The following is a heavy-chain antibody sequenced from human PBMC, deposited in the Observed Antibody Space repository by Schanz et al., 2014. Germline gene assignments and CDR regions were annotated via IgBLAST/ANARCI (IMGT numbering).Heavy chain of an antibody. CDR1: GFTFSSYP. CDR2: ISYDGINK. Sequence: VHLVESGGGVVQPGRSLRLSCAASGFTFSSYPMHWVRQAPGKGLEWVALISYDGINKYYADSVKGRFTISRDNSKNTLYLQMNSLRTEDTAVYFCAKSYDTSGYSGFDYWGQGTLVTVSS. D-gene: IGHD3-22*01. V-gene: IGHV3-30*04. J-gene: IGHJ4*02. CDR3: AKSYDTSGYSGFDY.